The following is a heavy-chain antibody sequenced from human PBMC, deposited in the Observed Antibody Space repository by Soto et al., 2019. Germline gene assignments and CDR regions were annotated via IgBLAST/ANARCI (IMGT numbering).Heavy chain of an antibody. J-gene: IGHJ6*02. CDR3: ARLYYDFWSGYFGGGMDA. V-gene: IGHV5-51*01. D-gene: IGHD3-3*01. CDR2: IYPGDSDT. CDR1: GYSFTSYW. Sequence: GESLKISCKGSGYSFTSYWIGWVRQMPGKGLEWMGIIYPGDSDTRYSPSFQGQVTISADKSISTAYLQWSSLKASDTAMYYCARLYYDFWSGYFGGGMDAWGQGTTVTVSS.